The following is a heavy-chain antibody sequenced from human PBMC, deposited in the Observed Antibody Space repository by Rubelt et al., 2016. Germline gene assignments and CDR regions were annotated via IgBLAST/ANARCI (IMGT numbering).Heavy chain of an antibody. V-gene: IGHV3-7*02. CDR2: IKQDGSEK. CDR3: ARGDTIFGVVKFYAFDI. Sequence: VRQAPGKGLEWVANIKQDGSEKYYVDSVKGRFTISRDNAKNSLYLQMNSLRAEDTAVYYCARGDTIFGVVKFYAFDIWGQGTTVTVSS. D-gene: IGHD3-3*01. J-gene: IGHJ3*02.